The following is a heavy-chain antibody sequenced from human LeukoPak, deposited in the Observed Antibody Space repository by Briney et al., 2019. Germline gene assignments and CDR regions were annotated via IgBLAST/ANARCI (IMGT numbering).Heavy chain of an antibody. CDR3: TVNYYDSSGYYPRDYYFDY. CDR2: INPNSGGT. Sequence: ASVKVTCKASGYTFTGYYMHWVRQAPGQGLEWMGWINPNSGGTNYAQKFQGRFTMTRDTSISTAYMELSRLRSDDTAVYYCTVNYYDSSGYYPRDYYFDYWGQGTLVTVSS. J-gene: IGHJ4*02. CDR1: GYTFTGYY. V-gene: IGHV1-2*02. D-gene: IGHD3-22*01.